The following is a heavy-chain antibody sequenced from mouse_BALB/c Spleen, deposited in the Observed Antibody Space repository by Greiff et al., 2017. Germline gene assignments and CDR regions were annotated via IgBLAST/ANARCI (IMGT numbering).Heavy chain of an antibody. CDR1: GYAFTNYL. CDR3: ARAEYERGYWYFEV. CDR2: INPGSGGT. D-gene: IGHD2-3*01. Sequence: QVQLQQSGAELVRPGTSVKVSCKASGYAFTNYLIEWVKQRPGQGLEWIGVINPGSGGTNYNEKFKGKATLTADKSSSTAYMQLSNLTSDDSAVYFSARAEYERGYWYFEVWGAGTTVTVSS. V-gene: IGHV1-54*01. J-gene: IGHJ1*01.